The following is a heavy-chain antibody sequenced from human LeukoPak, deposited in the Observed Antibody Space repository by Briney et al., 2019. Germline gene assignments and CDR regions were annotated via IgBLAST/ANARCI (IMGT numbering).Heavy chain of an antibody. Sequence: GGTLRLSCAASGFTFSNHGMDWVRQAPGKGLEWVSGISPSGDITYYADSVKGRFTISRDNSKNTLYLEVISLAAEDTAVYYCAKDDAWLRFGEWSQGTLVTVSS. D-gene: IGHD5-12*01. V-gene: IGHV3-23*01. CDR2: ISPSGDIT. CDR1: GFTFSNHG. J-gene: IGHJ4*02. CDR3: AKDDAWLRFGE.